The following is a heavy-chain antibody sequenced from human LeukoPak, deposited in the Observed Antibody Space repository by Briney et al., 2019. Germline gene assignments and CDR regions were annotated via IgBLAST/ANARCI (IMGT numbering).Heavy chain of an antibody. CDR2: IFASGNT. D-gene: IGHD6-25*01. Sequence: PSQTLSLTCTVSGGSISSGSHYWTCIRHPAGKGLEWIGRIFASGNTNYNPSLKSRVTISIDTSKNQFSLKLSSVTAADTAMYFCGFSEGDYWGQGALVTVSS. J-gene: IGHJ4*02. CDR1: GGSISSGSHY. V-gene: IGHV4-61*02. CDR3: GFSEGDY.